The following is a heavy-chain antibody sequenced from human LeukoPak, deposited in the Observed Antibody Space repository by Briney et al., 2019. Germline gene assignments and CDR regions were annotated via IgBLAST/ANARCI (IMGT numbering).Heavy chain of an antibody. D-gene: IGHD6-13*01. CDR1: GGSFSGYY. V-gene: IGHV4-34*01. Sequence: PSETLSLTCAVYGGSFSGYYWSWIRQPPGKGLEWIGEINHSGSTNYNPSLKSRVTISVDTSKNQFSLKLSSVTAADTAVYYCAREDSLYLRLYSSSWYDAFDIWGQGTMVTVSS. J-gene: IGHJ3*02. CDR2: INHSGST. CDR3: AREDSLYLRLYSSSWYDAFDI.